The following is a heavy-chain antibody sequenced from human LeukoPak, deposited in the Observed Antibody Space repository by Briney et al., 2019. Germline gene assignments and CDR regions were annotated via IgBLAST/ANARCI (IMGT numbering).Heavy chain of an antibody. D-gene: IGHD3-22*01. V-gene: IGHV3-48*04. CDR3: ARAHYYDSSGLDF. CDR1: GFTVSSNS. Sequence: PGGSLRLSCTVSGFTVSSNSMSWVRQAPGKGLEWVSYISSSGSTIYYADSLKGRFTISRDNAKNSLYLQMNSLRAEDTAVYYCARAHYYDSSGLDFWGQGTLVTVSS. J-gene: IGHJ4*02. CDR2: ISSSGSTI.